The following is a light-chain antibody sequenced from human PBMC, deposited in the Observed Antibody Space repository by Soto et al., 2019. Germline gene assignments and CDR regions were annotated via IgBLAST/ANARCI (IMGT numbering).Light chain of an antibody. CDR3: QQYNDWPRT. Sequence: DIVLTQSPGTLSLSPGERAILSCRASQSVGINVAWYQQKPGQAPRLLIYGASTRATGSPDRFSASGSATEFTLTISSLLSEDFAVYYCQQYNDWPRTFGQGSMV. V-gene: IGKV3-15*01. CDR2: GAS. CDR1: QSVGIN. J-gene: IGKJ1*01.